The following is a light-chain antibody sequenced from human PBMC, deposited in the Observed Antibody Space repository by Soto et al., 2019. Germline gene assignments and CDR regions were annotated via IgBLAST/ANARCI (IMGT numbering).Light chain of an antibody. V-gene: IGKV1-27*01. CDR1: QGISNY. CDR3: QKYNSAPRT. J-gene: IGKJ1*01. CDR2: AAS. Sequence: DIQMTQSPSSLSASVVDRVTITCRASQGISNYLAWYQQKPGKVPRLLIFAASTLQSGVPSRFSGGGSGTDFTLTISSLQPEDVATYYCQKYNSAPRTFGQGTKVDIK.